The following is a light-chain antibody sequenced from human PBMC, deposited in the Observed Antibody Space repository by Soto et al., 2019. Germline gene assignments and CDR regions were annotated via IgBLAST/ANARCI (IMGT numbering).Light chain of an antibody. Sequence: QSALTQPPSASGSPGQSVTISCTGTSSDVGGYNYVSWYQQHPGKAPKFMIYEVSKRPSGVPDRFSGSKSGNTASLTVSGLQAEDEADYYCSSYAGSNSPNWVFGGGTKVTVL. J-gene: IGLJ3*02. CDR2: EVS. CDR3: SSYAGSNSPNWV. CDR1: SSDVGGYNY. V-gene: IGLV2-8*01.